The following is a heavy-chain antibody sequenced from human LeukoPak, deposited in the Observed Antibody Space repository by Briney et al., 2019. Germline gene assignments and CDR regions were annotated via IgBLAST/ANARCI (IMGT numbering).Heavy chain of an antibody. CDR1: GYTFTGYY. CDR2: IIPNSGGT. D-gene: IGHD5-12*01. Sequence: ASVKVSCKASGYTFTGYYMHWVRQAPGQGLEWMGWIIPNSGGTNYAQKYQGRVTMTRDTSISTAYMELSRLRSDDTAVYYCARDLVATIVDYYYYMDVWGKGTTVTVSS. V-gene: IGHV1-2*02. J-gene: IGHJ6*03. CDR3: ARDLVATIVDYYYYMDV.